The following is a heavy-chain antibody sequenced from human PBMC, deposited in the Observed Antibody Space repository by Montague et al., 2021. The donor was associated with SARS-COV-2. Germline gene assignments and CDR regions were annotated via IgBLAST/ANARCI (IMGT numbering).Heavy chain of an antibody. Sequence: SETLSLTCTVSGGSIDSSNYYWGWIRQPPGKGLVWIGSIYYSGSTYYNPSLKSRVTISVDTPKNQFSLKLSSVTAADTAVYYCARAFIAAAGTTSFDYWAREPWSPSPQ. J-gene: IGHJ4*02. CDR3: ARAFIAAAGTTSFDY. CDR1: GGSIDSSNYY. D-gene: IGHD6-13*01. V-gene: IGHV4-39*01. CDR2: IYYSGST.